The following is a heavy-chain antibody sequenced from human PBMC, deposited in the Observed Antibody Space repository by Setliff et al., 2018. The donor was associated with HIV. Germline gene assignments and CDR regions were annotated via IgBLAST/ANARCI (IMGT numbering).Heavy chain of an antibody. CDR2: IYSGGQT. J-gene: IGHJ3*02. D-gene: IGHD3-10*01. V-gene: IGHV3-53*01. Sequence: GESLKISCAASGFSVSNNYMSWVRRAPGKGLEWVSVIYSGGQTYYADSVKGRFTISRDNSKNTVYLQMNSLRAEDTAMYYCAREWLGYGAYGFDIWGRGTMVTVSS. CDR1: GFSVSNNY. CDR3: AREWLGYGAYGFDI.